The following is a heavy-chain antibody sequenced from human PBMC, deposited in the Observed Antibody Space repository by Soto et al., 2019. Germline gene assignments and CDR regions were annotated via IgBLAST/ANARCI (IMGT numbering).Heavy chain of an antibody. CDR2: IYSSGST. D-gene: IGHD3-22*01. CDR1: GASISSEDYF. CDR3: ARPNSSGYYSPFDS. V-gene: IGHV4-30-4*02. J-gene: IGHJ4*02. Sequence: PSDTLSLSCTVSGASISSEDYFWSWIRQPPGKGLEWIGYIYSSGSTYHNPSLKSRVTMSVDTSKNQFSLKLSSVTAADTAVYYCARPNSSGYYSPFDSWGQGTLVTVSS.